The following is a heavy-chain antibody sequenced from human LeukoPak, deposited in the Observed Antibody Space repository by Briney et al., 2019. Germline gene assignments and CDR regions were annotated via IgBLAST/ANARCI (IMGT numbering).Heavy chain of an antibody. V-gene: IGHV3-7*01. D-gene: IGHD3-10*01. CDR1: GFTFSSYW. CDR3: ARDSGDRTVDY. Sequence: GGSLRLSCAASGFTFSSYWMSWVRQTPGKGLEWVANIKEDGSVKYYVDSVKGRFTISRDNAKNSLYLQMNSLRAEDTAVYYCARDSGDRTVDYWGQGTLVTVSS. CDR2: IKEDGSVK. J-gene: IGHJ4*02.